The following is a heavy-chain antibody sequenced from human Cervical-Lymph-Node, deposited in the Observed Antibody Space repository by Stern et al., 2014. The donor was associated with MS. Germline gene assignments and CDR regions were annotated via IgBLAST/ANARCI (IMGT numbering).Heavy chain of an antibody. CDR1: GGTRSSFV. V-gene: IGHV1-69*01. CDR2: IIPIYGSS. Sequence: QVQLVESGPEVKKPGSSAKVSCTAYGGTRSSFVVNWVRQAPGQGLEWVGGIIPIYGSSNYAQRFQGRVTITADDSTTTAYMELTSLRSDDTAIYYCATRGGWAGGEYYLDAWGQGTLVTVS. D-gene: IGHD4-17*01. J-gene: IGHJ4*02. CDR3: ATRGGWAGGEYYLDA.